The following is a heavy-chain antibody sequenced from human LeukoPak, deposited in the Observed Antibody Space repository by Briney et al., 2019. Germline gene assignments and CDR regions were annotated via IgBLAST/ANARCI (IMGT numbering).Heavy chain of an antibody. CDR3: ARNQGTRHDSSGYYVLDY. J-gene: IGHJ4*02. CDR2: IIPIFGTA. V-gene: IGHV1-69*13. D-gene: IGHD3-22*01. Sequence: ASVKVSCTASGYTFTSYGISWVRQAPGQGLEWMGGIIPIFGTANYAQKFQGRVTITADESTSTAYMELSSLRSEDTAVYYCARNQGTRHDSSGYYVLDYWGQGTLVTVSS. CDR1: GYTFTSYG.